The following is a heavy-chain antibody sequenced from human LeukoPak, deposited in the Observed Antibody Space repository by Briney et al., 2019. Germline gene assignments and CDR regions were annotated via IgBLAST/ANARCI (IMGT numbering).Heavy chain of an antibody. D-gene: IGHD3-22*01. V-gene: IGHV4-34*01. CDR3: ARGGTTDYYDSSGAFDY. J-gene: IGHJ4*01. Sequence: PSETLSLTCAVYGGSFSGYYWSWIHQPPGKGLEWIGEINHSGSTNYNPSLRSRVTISVDTSKNQFSLKLNSVTAADTAVYYCARGGTTDYYDSSGAFDYWGQGTLVTVSS. CDR1: GGSFSGYY. CDR2: INHSGST.